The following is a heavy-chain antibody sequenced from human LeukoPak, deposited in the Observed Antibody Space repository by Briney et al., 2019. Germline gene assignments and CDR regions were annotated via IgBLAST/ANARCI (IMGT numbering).Heavy chain of an antibody. V-gene: IGHV3-48*04. Sequence: GGSLRLSCAASGFTFSSYSMNWVRQAPGKGLEWVSYISSSSSTIYYADSVKGRFTISRDNAKNSLYLQMNSLRAEDTAVYYCARLGSSWYPGPTRWGQGTLVTVSS. CDR1: GFTFSSYS. J-gene: IGHJ4*02. CDR2: ISSSSSTI. CDR3: ARLGSSWYPGPTR. D-gene: IGHD6-13*01.